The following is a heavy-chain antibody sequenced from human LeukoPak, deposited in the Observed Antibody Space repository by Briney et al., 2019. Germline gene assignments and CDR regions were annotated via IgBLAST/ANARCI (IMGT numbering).Heavy chain of an antibody. Sequence: SETLSLTCSVFGDSLNEYYWNWVRQPPGKGLQWIGYIYHNGNSNYNPSLKGRLTISVDTAKNQFSLKLTSVTAADTAVYYCARDGGLQSHFDYWGQGALVTVSS. J-gene: IGHJ4*02. CDR1: GDSLNEYY. CDR2: IYHNGNS. D-gene: IGHD5-24*01. CDR3: ARDGGLQSHFDY. V-gene: IGHV4-59*01.